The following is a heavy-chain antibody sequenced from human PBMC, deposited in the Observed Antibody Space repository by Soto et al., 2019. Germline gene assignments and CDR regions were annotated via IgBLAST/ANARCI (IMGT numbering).Heavy chain of an antibody. V-gene: IGHV3-73*01. CDR1: GFTFGASA. J-gene: IGHJ4*02. Sequence: GGSLRLSCAASGFTFGASALQWVRQASGKGLEWLGRIGSKGETYATAYAASVKGRFTISRDDSKNTAYLQMNSLESEDTAVYYCVRALMNTAVYYFEYWGQGALVTVSS. CDR3: VRALMNTAVYYFEY. D-gene: IGHD3-16*01. CDR2: IGSKGETYAT.